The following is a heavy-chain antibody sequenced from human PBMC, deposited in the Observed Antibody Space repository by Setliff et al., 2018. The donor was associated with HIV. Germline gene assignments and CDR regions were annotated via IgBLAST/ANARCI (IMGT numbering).Heavy chain of an antibody. D-gene: IGHD3-22*01. J-gene: IGHJ6*03. V-gene: IGHV3-74*01. Sequence: LRLSCAASGFTFSRYWMHWVRQAPGEGLVWVSRINSDGSSTSYADSVKGRFTISRDNAKNTLYLQMNSLRAEDTAVYYCAREADSTKYYYMDVWGKGTTVTVSS. CDR3: AREADSTKYYYMDV. CDR2: INSDGSST. CDR1: GFTFSRYW.